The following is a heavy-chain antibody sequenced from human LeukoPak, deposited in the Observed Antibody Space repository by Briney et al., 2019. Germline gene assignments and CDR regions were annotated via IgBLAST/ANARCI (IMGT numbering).Heavy chain of an antibody. D-gene: IGHD3-22*01. CDR3: ARVYYDTTGHYRYGMDV. CDR2: INHSGST. Sequence: SETLSLTCAVHGGSFSGYYWSWIRQPPGKGLEWIGEINHSGSTSYNPSLKSRVTISVDKSKNQFSLMLSSVTAADTAVYYCARVYYDTTGHYRYGMDVWGQGTTVTVSS. V-gene: IGHV4-34*01. J-gene: IGHJ6*02. CDR1: GGSFSGYY.